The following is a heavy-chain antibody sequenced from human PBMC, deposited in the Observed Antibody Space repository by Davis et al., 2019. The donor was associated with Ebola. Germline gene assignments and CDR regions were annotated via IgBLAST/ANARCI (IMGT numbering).Heavy chain of an antibody. V-gene: IGHV1-2*06. Sequence: ASVKVSCKASGYTLTGYYMHWVRQAPGQGLEWMGRINPNSGGTNYAQKFQGRVTMTRDTSISTAYMELSRLRSDDTAVYYCARGEEIVVVVAASFYYYYGMDVWGKGTTVTVSS. CDR2: INPNSGGT. CDR3: ARGEEIVVVVAASFYYYYGMDV. J-gene: IGHJ6*04. CDR1: GYTLTGYY. D-gene: IGHD2-15*01.